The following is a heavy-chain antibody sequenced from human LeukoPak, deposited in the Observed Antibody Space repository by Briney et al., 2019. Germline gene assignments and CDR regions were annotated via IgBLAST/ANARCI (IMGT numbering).Heavy chain of an antibody. Sequence: SETLSLTCGVSGGSFSGYYWSWIRQPPGKGLEWIGSIHHSGNTYYNPSLKSRVTISVDTSRNQFSLRLSSVTAADTAVYSCATIGPSIAAEGYWGQGTLVTDSS. J-gene: IGHJ4*02. D-gene: IGHD6-13*01. CDR2: IHHSGNT. V-gene: IGHV4-34*01. CDR3: ATIGPSIAAEGY. CDR1: GGSFSGYY.